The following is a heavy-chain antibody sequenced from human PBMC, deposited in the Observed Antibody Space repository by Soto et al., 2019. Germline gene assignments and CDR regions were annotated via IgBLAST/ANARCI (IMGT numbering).Heavy chain of an antibody. CDR2: ISSSKTYI. CDR3: VRDSGWAFDI. J-gene: IGHJ3*02. D-gene: IGHD6-19*01. CDR1: GFSFSSYS. V-gene: IGHV3-48*02. Sequence: VRLVESGGGLVQPGQSLRVSCAASGFSFSSYSMNWVRQAPGKGLEWISYISSSKTYIWYADSVKGRFTISRDNAKNSLSLQMNSLRDEDTAVYYCVRDSGWAFDIWGLGTMVTVSS.